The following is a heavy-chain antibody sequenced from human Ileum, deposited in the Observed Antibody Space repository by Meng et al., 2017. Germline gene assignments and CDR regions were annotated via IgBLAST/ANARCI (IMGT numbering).Heavy chain of an antibody. D-gene: IGHD2-21*01. J-gene: IGHJ4*02. CDR3: AKNGAYCLES. V-gene: IGHV4-4*02. Sequence: QVQLQKSGPGLVMPSGTLSLACAVSGGSISGGTWWSWVRPPPGKGLQMLGKFHPGSGAAYNPSLETRVTISVDTSKNQFSLELTSVTAADTAVYYCAKNGAYCLESWGQGTLVTVSS. CDR1: GGSISGGTW. CDR2: FHPGSGA.